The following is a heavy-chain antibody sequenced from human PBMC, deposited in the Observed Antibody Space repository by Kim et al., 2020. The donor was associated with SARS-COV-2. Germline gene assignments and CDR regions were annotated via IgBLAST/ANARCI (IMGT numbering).Heavy chain of an antibody. D-gene: IGHD6-19*01. CDR2: ISESSDSI. Sequence: GGSLRLSCAAAGFTFSSSYMTWVRQAPGKGLEWVSTISESSDSIYSADSVKGRFTVSRDNSKSTLYLQMNSLRAEDTAVYYCATTPRVAGDWGQGTLVTVSS. J-gene: IGHJ4*02. CDR1: GFTFSSSY. CDR3: ATTPRVAGD. V-gene: IGHV3-23*01.